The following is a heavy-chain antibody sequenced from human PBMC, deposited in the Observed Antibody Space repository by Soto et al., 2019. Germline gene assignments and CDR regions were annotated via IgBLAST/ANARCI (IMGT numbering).Heavy chain of an antibody. V-gene: IGHV3-21*01. CDR2: ISSSSSYI. CDR3: ARVEQQLAFDY. J-gene: IGHJ4*02. Sequence: GESLKISCAASGFTFSSYSMNWVRQAPGKGLEWVSSISSSSSYIYYADSVKGRFTISRDNAKNSLYLQMNSLRAEDTAVYYCARVEQQLAFDYWGQGTLVTVSS. D-gene: IGHD6-13*01. CDR1: GFTFSSYS.